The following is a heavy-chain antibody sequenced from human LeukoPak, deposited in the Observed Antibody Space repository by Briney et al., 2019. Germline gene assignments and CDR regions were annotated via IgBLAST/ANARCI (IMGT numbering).Heavy chain of an antibody. J-gene: IGHJ4*02. Sequence: GRSLRLSCAASGFTFSSYGMHWVRQAPGKGLEWVTVISYDGTNKSYADSVKGRFTISRDNSKNTLFLQMNSLRAEDTAVYYCAKDRLGITVAGIGYWGQGTLVTVSS. V-gene: IGHV3-30*18. CDR3: AKDRLGITVAGIGY. CDR1: GFTFSSYG. D-gene: IGHD6-19*01. CDR2: ISYDGTNK.